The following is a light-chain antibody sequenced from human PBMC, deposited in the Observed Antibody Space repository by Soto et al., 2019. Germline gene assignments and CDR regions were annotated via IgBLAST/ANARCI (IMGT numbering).Light chain of an antibody. CDR3: AAWDDSLSGFYV. CDR1: SSNIGSNY. Sequence: QSVLTQPPSASGTPGQMVTISCSGSSSNIGSNYVYWYQQLPGTAPKLLIYSNNQRPSGVPDRFSGSKSGTSASLAISGLRSEDEADYYCAAWDDSLSGFYVFGIGTKVTVL. J-gene: IGLJ1*01. V-gene: IGLV1-47*02. CDR2: SNN.